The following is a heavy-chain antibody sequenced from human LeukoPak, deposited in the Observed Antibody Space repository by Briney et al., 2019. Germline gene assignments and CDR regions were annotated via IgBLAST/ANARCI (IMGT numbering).Heavy chain of an antibody. J-gene: IGHJ5*02. Sequence: TGGSLRLSCAASGFTFSSYGMHWVRQAPGKGLEWVAVISYDGSNKYYADSVKGRFTISRDNPKNTLYLQMNSLRAEDTAVYYCAKTPYSSSSRWFDPWGQGTLVTVSS. D-gene: IGHD6-6*01. CDR1: GFTFSSYG. CDR3: AKTPYSSSSRWFDP. V-gene: IGHV3-30*18. CDR2: ISYDGSNK.